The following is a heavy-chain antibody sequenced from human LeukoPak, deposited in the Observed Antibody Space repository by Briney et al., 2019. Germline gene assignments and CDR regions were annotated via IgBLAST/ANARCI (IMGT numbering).Heavy chain of an antibody. CDR2: IYYSGST. D-gene: IGHD6-13*01. CDR1: GGSISSYY. CDR3: AQGIAAAGTDVGFDY. V-gene: IGHV4-59*01. J-gene: IGHJ4*02. Sequence: SETLSLTCTVSGGSISSYYWSWIRQPPGKGLEWIGYIYYSGSTNYNPSLKSRVTISVDTSKNQFSLKLSSVTAADTAVYYCAQGIAAAGTDVGFDYWGQGTLVTVPS.